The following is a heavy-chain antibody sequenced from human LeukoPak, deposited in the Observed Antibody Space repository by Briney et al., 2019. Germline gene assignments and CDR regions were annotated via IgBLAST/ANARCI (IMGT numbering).Heavy chain of an antibody. Sequence: PGGSLRLSCAASGFTFSSYAMNWVRQAPGKGLEWVSVISGSGDSTNYPDSVKGRFTISRDNSKNTLYLQMNSLRAEDTAVYFCARDRLQHYFDYWGQGTLVTVSS. CDR2: ISGSGDST. CDR1: GFTFSSYA. CDR3: ARDRLQHYFDY. J-gene: IGHJ4*02. D-gene: IGHD4-11*01. V-gene: IGHV3-23*01.